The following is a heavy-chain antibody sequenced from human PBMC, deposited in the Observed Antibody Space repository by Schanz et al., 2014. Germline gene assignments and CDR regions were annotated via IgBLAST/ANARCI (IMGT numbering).Heavy chain of an antibody. Sequence: QVQLVESGGGVVRPGRSLRLSCAASGFAFRSYAMHWVRQAPGKGLEWAALISHDGNNKHYVDSVEGRFTISRDNAKNSLYLQMSSLKTEDTAVYYCVRLDVHDYWGQGTLVTVSA. CDR2: ISHDGNNK. CDR3: VRLDVHDY. V-gene: IGHV3-30-3*01. J-gene: IGHJ4*02. D-gene: IGHD3-16*01. CDR1: GFAFRSYA.